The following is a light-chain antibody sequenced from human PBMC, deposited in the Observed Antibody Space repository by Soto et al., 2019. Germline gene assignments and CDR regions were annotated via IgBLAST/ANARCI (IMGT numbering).Light chain of an antibody. CDR2: GAS. CDR3: QQHGTSPYT. CDR1: QSLRSSY. J-gene: IGKJ2*01. V-gene: IGKV3-20*01. Sequence: EVVLTQSPNTLSLSPGGRATLSCWASQSLRSSYLAWYQRKPGQAPRLLMFGASRRATGIPDRFNGSGSGTDFILTISRLEPEDVAVYYCQQHGTSPYTFGQGTKVDIK.